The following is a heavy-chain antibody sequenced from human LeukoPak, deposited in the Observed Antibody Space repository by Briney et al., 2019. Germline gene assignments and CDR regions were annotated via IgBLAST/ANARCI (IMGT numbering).Heavy chain of an antibody. V-gene: IGHV1-18*01. CDR2: ISAYNGNT. CDR1: GYTFTFYG. CDR3: ARAFLTRAEYFQH. J-gene: IGHJ1*01. Sequence: ASVNVSFTGSGYTFTFYGISWVRQAPAQGLGWVGWISAYNGNTNYSQKLQGRVSMTTDTSTSTAYMELRSLRSDDTAVYYWARAFLTRAEYFQHWGRGTLVTVSS.